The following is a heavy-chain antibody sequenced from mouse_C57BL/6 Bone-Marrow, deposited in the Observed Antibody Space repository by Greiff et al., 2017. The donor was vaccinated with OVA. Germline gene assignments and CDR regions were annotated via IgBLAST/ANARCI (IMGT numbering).Heavy chain of an antibody. Sequence: EVQLVESGGGLVKPGGSLKLSCAASGFTFSDYGMHWVRQAPETGLEWVAYISSGSSTIYYADTVKGRFTISRDNAKNTLFLQMTSLRSEDTAMYYCARRELRLHWYFDVWGTGTTVTVSS. CDR1: GFTFSDYG. CDR3: ARRELRLHWYFDV. D-gene: IGHD3-2*02. J-gene: IGHJ1*03. CDR2: ISSGSSTI. V-gene: IGHV5-17*01.